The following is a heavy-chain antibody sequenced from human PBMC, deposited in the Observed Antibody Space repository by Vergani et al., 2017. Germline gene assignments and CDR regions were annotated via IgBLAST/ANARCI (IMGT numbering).Heavy chain of an antibody. V-gene: IGHV7-4-1*02. D-gene: IGHD3-22*01. CDR1: GYTFTRYA. Sequence: QVQLVQSGSALKKPGASVKISCTASGYTFTRYAINWVRQAPGQGLEWMGWINTTTGNPTYAQGFTGRFVFSLDTSVTAAYLQINSLKAEDSALYYCARVLNGYDSCGSLGNWGQGTLLTVSS. CDR3: ARVLNGYDSCGSLGN. J-gene: IGHJ4*02. CDR2: INTTTGNP.